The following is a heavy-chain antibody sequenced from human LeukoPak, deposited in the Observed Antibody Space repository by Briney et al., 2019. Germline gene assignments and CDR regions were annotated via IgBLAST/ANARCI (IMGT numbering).Heavy chain of an antibody. V-gene: IGHV3-15*01. J-gene: IGHJ4*02. CDR2: VKSRSAGEAT. CDR1: GFSISNDW. D-gene: IGHD3-10*01. Sequence: GGSLRLSCAASGFSISNDWMSWVRQAPGKGLKWVARVKSRSAGEATDYAAPVKGRFTISRDDSKNTLYLQMNSLKTEDTAVYYCTLIQGWGSGSYYRDFWGQGTLVTVSS. CDR3: TLIQGWGSGSYYRDF.